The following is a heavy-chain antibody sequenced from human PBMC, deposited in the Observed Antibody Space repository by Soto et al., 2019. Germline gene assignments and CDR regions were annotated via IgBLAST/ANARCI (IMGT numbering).Heavy chain of an antibody. CDR3: ARYIVVVVVATTEDAFDI. CDR1: GFTVSSNY. V-gene: IGHV3-66*01. J-gene: IGHJ3*02. Sequence: GSLILSCAASGFTVSSNYMSWVRQAPGKVLEWVSVIYSGGSTYYADSVKGRFTISRDNSKNTLYLQMNSLRAEDTAVYYCARYIVVVVVATTEDAFDIWGQGTMVTVSS. D-gene: IGHD2-15*01. CDR2: IYSGGST.